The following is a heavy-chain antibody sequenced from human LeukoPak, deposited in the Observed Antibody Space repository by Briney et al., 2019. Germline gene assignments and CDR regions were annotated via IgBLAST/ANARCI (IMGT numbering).Heavy chain of an antibody. J-gene: IGHJ6*03. CDR1: GFTFSSYW. CDR2: IKQDGSEK. D-gene: IGHD3-3*01. Sequence: GGSLRLSCAASGFTFSSYWMSWVRQAPGKGLEWAANIKQDGSEKYYVDSVKGRFTISRDNAKNSLYLQMNSLRAEDTAVYYCARNGPGITIFGVVYYYYYYMDVWGKGTTVTVSS. V-gene: IGHV3-7*01. CDR3: ARNGPGITIFGVVYYYYYYMDV.